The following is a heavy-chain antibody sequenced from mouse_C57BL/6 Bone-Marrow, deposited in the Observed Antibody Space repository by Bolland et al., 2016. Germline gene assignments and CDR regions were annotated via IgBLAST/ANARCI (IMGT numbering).Heavy chain of an antibody. J-gene: IGHJ4*01. D-gene: IGHD3-3*01. CDR2: T. Sequence: TKYNEKFKSKATLTVDKASSTAYMQLSSLTSEDSAVYYCARLGGYAMDYWGQGTS. CDR3: ARLGGYAMDY. V-gene: IGHV1-72*01.